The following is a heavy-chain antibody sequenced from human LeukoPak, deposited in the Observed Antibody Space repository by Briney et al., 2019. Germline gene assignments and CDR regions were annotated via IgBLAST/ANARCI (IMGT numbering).Heavy chain of an antibody. CDR2: INPNSGGT. CDR1: GYTFTSYG. V-gene: IGHV1-2*02. J-gene: IGHJ4*02. D-gene: IGHD2-15*01. CDR3: AREDELPFDY. Sequence: KPGASVKVSCKASGYTFTSYGISWVRQAPGQGLEWMGWINPNSGGTNYAQKFQGRVTMTRDTSISTAYMELSRLRSDDTAVYYCAREDELPFDYWGQGTLVTVSS.